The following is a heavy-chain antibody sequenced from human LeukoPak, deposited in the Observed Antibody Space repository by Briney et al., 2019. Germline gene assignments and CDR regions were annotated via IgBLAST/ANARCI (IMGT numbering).Heavy chain of an antibody. CDR3: ARHGERSGYYRSPSSFDY. V-gene: IGHV4-39*01. CDR1: GGSISSRSYY. J-gene: IGHJ4*02. Sequence: SETLSLTCTVSGGSISSRSYYWGWIRQPPGKGLEWIGSIYYSGSTYYNPSLKSRVTISVDTSKNQFSLKLSSVTAADTAVYYCARHGERSGYYRSPSSFDYWGQGTLVTVSS. D-gene: IGHD3-22*01. CDR2: IYYSGST.